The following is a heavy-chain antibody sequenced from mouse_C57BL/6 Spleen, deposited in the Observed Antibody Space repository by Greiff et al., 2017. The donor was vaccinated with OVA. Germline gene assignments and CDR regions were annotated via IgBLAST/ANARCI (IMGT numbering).Heavy chain of an antibody. CDR2: ISDGGSYT. V-gene: IGHV5-4*03. CDR1: GFTFSSYA. Sequence: EVKLVESGGGLVKPGGSLKLSCAASGFTFSSYAMSWVRQTPEKRLEWVATISDGGSYTYYPDNVKGRFTISRDNAKNNLYLQMSHLKSEDTAMYYCARAHDYDEGAWFAYWGQGTLVTVSA. J-gene: IGHJ3*01. D-gene: IGHD2-4*01. CDR3: ARAHDYDEGAWFAY.